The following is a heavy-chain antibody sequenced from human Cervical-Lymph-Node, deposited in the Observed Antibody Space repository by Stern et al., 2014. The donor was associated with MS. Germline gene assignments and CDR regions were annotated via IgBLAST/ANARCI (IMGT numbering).Heavy chain of an antibody. CDR1: GYSFTSYW. Sequence: EVQPVQSGAEVKKPGESLKISCKGYGYSFTSYWIGWVRQMPGKGLEGLGIIYPGDSDTRYSPSFQGQVTISADKSISTAYLQWSSLKASDTAMYYCARHCAKREQCAFDYWGQGTLVTVSS. CDR3: ARHCAKREQCAFDY. CDR2: IYPGDSDT. J-gene: IGHJ4*02. D-gene: IGHD6-19*01. V-gene: IGHV5-51*01.